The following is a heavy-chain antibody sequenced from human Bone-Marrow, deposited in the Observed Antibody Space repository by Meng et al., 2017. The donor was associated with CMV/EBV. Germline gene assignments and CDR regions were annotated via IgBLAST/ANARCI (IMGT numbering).Heavy chain of an antibody. D-gene: IGHD3-16*01. CDR3: ARARGRSLYYYYYYGLDV. Sequence: ETLSLTCAASGFTFDDYGMTWVRQAPGKGLEWVSGINWNAGSTGYTDSVKGRFTISRDNAKNSLYLQMNSLRADDTALYYCARARGRSLYYYYYYGLDVWGQRTTVTVSS. CDR1: GFTFDDYG. J-gene: IGHJ6*02. V-gene: IGHV3-20*04. CDR2: INWNAGST.